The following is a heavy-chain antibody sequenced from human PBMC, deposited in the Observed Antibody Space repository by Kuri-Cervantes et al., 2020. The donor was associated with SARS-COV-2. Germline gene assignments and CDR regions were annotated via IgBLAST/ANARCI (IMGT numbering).Heavy chain of an antibody. Sequence: SVKVSCKASGGTFSSYAISWVRQAPGQGLEWMGGIIPIFGTANYAQKFQGRVTITTDESTSTAYMELSSLRSDDTAVYYCARVGPTDIWYYYYYMDVWGKGTTVTVSS. J-gene: IGHJ6*03. CDR1: GGTFSSYA. CDR3: ARVGPTDIWYYYYYMDV. D-gene: IGHD2-15*01. V-gene: IGHV1-69*05. CDR2: IIPIFGTA.